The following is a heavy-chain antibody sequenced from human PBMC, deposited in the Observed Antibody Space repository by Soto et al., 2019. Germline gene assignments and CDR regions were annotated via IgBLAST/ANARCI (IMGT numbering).Heavy chain of an antibody. Sequence: SETLSLTCTVSGGSISSYYWSWIRQSPGKGLDYIGYIYYSGSTNYNPSFKSRATISVDTSKNQFSLMLSSVTAADTAVYYCARAVHRTPNWFDPWGQGILVTVSS. V-gene: IGHV4-59*01. CDR3: ARAVHRTPNWFDP. D-gene: IGHD1-1*01. CDR1: GGSISSYY. J-gene: IGHJ5*02. CDR2: IYYSGST.